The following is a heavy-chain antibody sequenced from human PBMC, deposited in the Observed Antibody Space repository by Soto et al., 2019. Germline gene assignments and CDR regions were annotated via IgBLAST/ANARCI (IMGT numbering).Heavy chain of an antibody. CDR3: ARDYDYIWGSYRYVIGY. CDR1: GFTSSSYG. D-gene: IGHD3-16*02. Sequence: GGSLRLSCAASGFTSSSYGMHWVRQAPGKGLEWVAVIWYDGSNKYYADSVKGRFTISRDNSKNTLYLQMNSLRVEDTAVYYCARDYDYIWGSYRYVIGYWGQGTLVTVSS. V-gene: IGHV3-33*01. J-gene: IGHJ4*02. CDR2: IWYDGSNK.